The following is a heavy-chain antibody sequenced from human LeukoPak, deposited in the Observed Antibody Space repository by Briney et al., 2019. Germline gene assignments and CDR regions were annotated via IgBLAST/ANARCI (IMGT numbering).Heavy chain of an antibody. D-gene: IGHD2-21*02. CDR1: GGSISSYY. Sequence: SETLSLTCTVSGGSISSYYWSWIRQPPGKGLEWIGYIYYSGSTNYNPSLKSRVTISVDTSKNQFSLKLSSVTAADTAVYYCARARGDHLDYWGQGTLVTVSS. J-gene: IGHJ4*02. V-gene: IGHV4-59*12. CDR2: IYYSGST. CDR3: ARARGDHLDY.